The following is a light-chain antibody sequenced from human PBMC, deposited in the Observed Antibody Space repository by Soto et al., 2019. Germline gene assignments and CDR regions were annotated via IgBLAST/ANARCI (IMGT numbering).Light chain of an antibody. Sequence: EIVLTQSPATLSLSAGERATLSCRASQRISGYLAWYQHKPGQAPRLLIYDASNRATGIPARFSGSGSGTDFTLTISSLEPEDFAVYYCQQRNNWQSFGQGTKVDIK. CDR1: QRISGY. J-gene: IGKJ1*01. V-gene: IGKV3-11*01. CDR2: DAS. CDR3: QQRNNWQS.